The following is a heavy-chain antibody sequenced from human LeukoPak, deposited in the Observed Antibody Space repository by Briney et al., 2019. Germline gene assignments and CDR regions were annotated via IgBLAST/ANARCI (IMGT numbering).Heavy chain of an antibody. CDR1: GFTFSNFA. J-gene: IGHJ4*02. CDR2: ISDSGGGT. CDR3: AKVGVGWVASEY. Sequence: PGGSLRLSCAPSGFTFSNFAMSWVRQAPGKGLQWVSAISDSGGGTFYADSVKGRFNISRDNSKNTLYLQMNSLRAEDTAVYYCAKVGVGWVASEYWGQGTLVTVSS. D-gene: IGHD3-16*01. V-gene: IGHV3-23*01.